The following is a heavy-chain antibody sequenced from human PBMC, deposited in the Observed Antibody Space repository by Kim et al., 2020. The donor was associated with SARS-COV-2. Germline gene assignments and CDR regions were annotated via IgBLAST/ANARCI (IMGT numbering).Heavy chain of an antibody. CDR1: GFTFSSYW. CDR3: ARDLRLTPVVDHYFDY. D-gene: IGHD4-17*01. Sequence: GGSLRLSCAASGFTFSSYWMHWVRQVPGKGLVWVSHIKTDGSNTGYADSVKGRFTISRDNAKNTLYLQMNSLRAEDTAMYYCARDLRLTPVVDHYFDYWGQGTLVTVSS. CDR2: IKTDGSNT. V-gene: IGHV3-74*01. J-gene: IGHJ4*02.